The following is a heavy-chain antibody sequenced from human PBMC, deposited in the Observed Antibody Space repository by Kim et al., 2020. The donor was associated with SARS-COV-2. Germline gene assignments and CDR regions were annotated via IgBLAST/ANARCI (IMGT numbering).Heavy chain of an antibody. J-gene: IGHJ4*02. CDR3: AKDYSSGWFLDYFDY. CDR1: GFTFSSYA. V-gene: IGHV3-23*01. Sequence: GGSLRLSCAASGFTFSSYAMSWVRQAPGKGLEWVSAISGSGGSTYYADSVKGRFTISRDNSKNTLYLQMNSLRAEDTAVYYCAKDYSSGWFLDYFDYWGQGTLVTVSS. D-gene: IGHD6-19*01. CDR2: ISGSGGST.